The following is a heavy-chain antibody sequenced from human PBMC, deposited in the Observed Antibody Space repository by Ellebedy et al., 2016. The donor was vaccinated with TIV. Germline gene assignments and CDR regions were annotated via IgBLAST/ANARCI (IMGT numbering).Heavy chain of an antibody. Sequence: ASVKVSCKASGYTFTGYYMHWVRQAPGQGLEWMGWINPNSGGTNYAQKFQGWVTMTRDTSISTAYMELRSLRSDDTAVYYCARDGHYGSGSGDYWGQGTLVTVSS. CDR1: GYTFTGYY. CDR3: ARDGHYGSGSGDY. V-gene: IGHV1-2*04. J-gene: IGHJ4*02. CDR2: INPNSGGT. D-gene: IGHD3-10*01.